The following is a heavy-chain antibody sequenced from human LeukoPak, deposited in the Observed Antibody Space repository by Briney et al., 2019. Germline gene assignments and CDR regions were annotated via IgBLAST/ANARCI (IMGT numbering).Heavy chain of an antibody. CDR2: ISSSSSYI. CDR3: ASSSWNDAFDI. J-gene: IGHJ3*02. D-gene: IGHD6-13*01. V-gene: IGHV3-21*01. CDR1: GFTFSSYS. Sequence: GGSLRLSCAASGFTFSSYSMNWVRQAPGKELEWVSSISSSSSYIYYADSVKGRFTISRDNAKNSLYLQMNSLRAEDTAVYYCASSSWNDAFDIWGQGTMVTVSS.